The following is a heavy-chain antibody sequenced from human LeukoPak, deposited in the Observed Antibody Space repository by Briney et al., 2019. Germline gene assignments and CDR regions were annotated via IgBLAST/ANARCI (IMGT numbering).Heavy chain of an antibody. D-gene: IGHD4-11*01. J-gene: IGHJ5*02. CDR2: IRYDGSNK. V-gene: IGHV3-30*02. CDR3: AKDATKKSNLNWFDP. CDR1: GFTFSSYG. Sequence: GGSLRLSCAASGFTFSSYGMHWVRQAPGKGLEWVAFIRYDGSNKYYADSVKGRFTISRDNSKDTLYLQMNSLRAEDTAVYYCAKDATKKSNLNWFDPWGQGTLVTVSS.